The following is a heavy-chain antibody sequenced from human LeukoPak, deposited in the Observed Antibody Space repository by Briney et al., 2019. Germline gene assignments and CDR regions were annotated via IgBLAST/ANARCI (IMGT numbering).Heavy chain of an antibody. CDR3: ARRGSTDY. CDR2: IKQDGSEK. Sequence: GGSLRLSCAASGFTFSSYAMHWVRQAPGKGLEWVANIKQDGSEKYYVDSVKGRFTISRDNAKNSLDLQMNSLRAEDTAVYYCARRGSTDYWGQGTLVTVSS. V-gene: IGHV3-7*03. CDR1: GFTFSSYA. J-gene: IGHJ4*02. D-gene: IGHD2/OR15-2a*01.